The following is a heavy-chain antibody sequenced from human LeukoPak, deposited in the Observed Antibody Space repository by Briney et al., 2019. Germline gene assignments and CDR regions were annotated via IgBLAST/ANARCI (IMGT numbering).Heavy chain of an antibody. D-gene: IGHD4-11*01. J-gene: IGHJ6*04. CDR2: ISFDGSNE. CDR1: GFSFSSLA. CDR3: ARSHLTTHTEMDV. V-gene: IGHV3-30*01. Sequence: GRSLRLSCAASGFSFSSLAMNWVRQAPGKGLEWMAVISFDGSNERYADSVKGRFTISRDNSKNTLYLQMNSLRAEDTAVYYCARSHLTTHTEMDVWGKGTTVTVSS.